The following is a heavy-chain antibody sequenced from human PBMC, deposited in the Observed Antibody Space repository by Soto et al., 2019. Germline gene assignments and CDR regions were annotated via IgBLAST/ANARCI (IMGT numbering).Heavy chain of an antibody. D-gene: IGHD1-26*01. CDR3: ARELMWELPYYFDY. V-gene: IGHV1-18*04. CDR1: GYTFTSYG. CDR2: ISAYNGNT. Sequence: GASVKVSCKASGYTFTSYGISWVRQAPGQGLEWMGWISAYNGNTNYAQKLQGRVTMTTDTSTSTAYMELRSLRSDDTAVYYCARELMWELPYYFDYWGQGTLVTVSS. J-gene: IGHJ4*02.